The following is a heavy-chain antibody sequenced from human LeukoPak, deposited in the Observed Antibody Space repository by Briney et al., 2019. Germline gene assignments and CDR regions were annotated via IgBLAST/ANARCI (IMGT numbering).Heavy chain of an antibody. J-gene: IGHJ4*02. CDR3: ARRRFVRGPDVVNPFDY. D-gene: IGHD2-8*01. CDR1: GGSFSGYY. V-gene: IGHV4-34*01. Sequence: SETLSLTCAVYGGSFSGYYWSWIRQPPGKGLEWIGEINHSGSTYYNPSLKSRVTISVDTSKNQFSLKLSSVTAADTAVYYCARRRFVRGPDVVNPFDYWGQGTLVTVSS. CDR2: INHSGST.